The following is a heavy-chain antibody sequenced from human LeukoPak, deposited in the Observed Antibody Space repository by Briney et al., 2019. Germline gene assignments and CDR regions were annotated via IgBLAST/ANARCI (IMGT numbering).Heavy chain of an antibody. CDR3: ASRGSYYYDSSGYFYMDV. Sequence: SVKVSCKASGGTFSSYAISWVRQAPGQGLEWMGRIIPIFGTANYAQKFQGRVTITTDESTSTAYMELSSLRSEDTAVYYCASRGSYYYDSSGYFYMDVWGKGTTVTVSS. V-gene: IGHV1-69*05. J-gene: IGHJ6*03. CDR1: GGTFSSYA. CDR2: IIPIFGTA. D-gene: IGHD3-22*01.